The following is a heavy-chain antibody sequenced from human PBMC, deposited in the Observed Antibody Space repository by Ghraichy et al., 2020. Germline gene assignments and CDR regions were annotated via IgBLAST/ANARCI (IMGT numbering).Heavy chain of an antibody. CDR2: ITSSSSFR. CDR1: GFTFSSYS. Sequence: GGTLRLSCVGSGFTFSSYSMNWVRQSPGKGLEWVSYITSSSSFRSYADSVKGRFTISRDNAHNSLYLQTNSLREEDTAVYFCARGSTVVRFFYYGGMDVWGPGTTVTVSS. V-gene: IGHV3-48*02. D-gene: IGHD4-23*01. J-gene: IGHJ6*02. CDR3: ARGSTVVRFFYYGGMDV.